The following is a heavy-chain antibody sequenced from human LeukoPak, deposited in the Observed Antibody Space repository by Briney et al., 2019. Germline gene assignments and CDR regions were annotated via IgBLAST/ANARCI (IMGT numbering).Heavy chain of an antibody. CDR1: GFTFSSYA. V-gene: IGHV3-23*01. Sequence: GGSLRLSCVASGFTFSSYAMSWVRQAQGKGLEWVSVVSGGGHNTYYADSVKGRFTMSRDNSKRTVYLQMNSLIAEDTAVYYCAKDRSSWYYPFDSWGQGTLVTVSS. CDR2: VSGGGHNT. CDR3: AKDRSSWYYPFDS. J-gene: IGHJ4*02. D-gene: IGHD3-3*01.